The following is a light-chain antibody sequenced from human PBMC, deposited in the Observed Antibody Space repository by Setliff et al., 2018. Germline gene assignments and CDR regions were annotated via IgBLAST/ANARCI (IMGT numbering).Light chain of an antibody. CDR3: SSYSNSGTFVV. V-gene: IGLV2-14*01. CDR1: SSDVGGYNF. Sequence: QSVLTQPASVSGSPGQSITISCTGTSSDVGGYNFVSWYRQHPGKAPKVTIYDVTKRPSGVSNRFSGSKSGNTASLTISGLQAEDEADYYCSSYSNSGTFVVFGGGTQLTVL. J-gene: IGLJ2*01. CDR2: DVT.